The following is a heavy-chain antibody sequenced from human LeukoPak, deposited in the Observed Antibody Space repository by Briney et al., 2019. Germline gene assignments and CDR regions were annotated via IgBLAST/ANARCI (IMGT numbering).Heavy chain of an antibody. J-gene: IGHJ6*03. CDR2: ISGSGGST. V-gene: IGHV3-23*01. Sequence: GGSLRLSCAGSGFTFDNYAMSWVRQAPGGGLEWVAAISGSGGSTYYADSVKGRFTISRDNSKNTLYLQMNSLRAEDTAVYYCAKDLDDFWSGPHFDMDVWGKGTTVTVSS. CDR3: AKDLDDFWSGPHFDMDV. CDR1: GFTFDNYA. D-gene: IGHD3-3*01.